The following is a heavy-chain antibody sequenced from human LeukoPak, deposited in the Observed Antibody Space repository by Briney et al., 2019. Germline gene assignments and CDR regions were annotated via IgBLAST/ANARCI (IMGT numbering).Heavy chain of an antibody. CDR1: GFTFSNAW. J-gene: IGHJ6*03. CDR3: AKSPLGIDYYMDV. V-gene: IGHV3-53*01. D-gene: IGHD1-26*01. Sequence: GGSLRLSCAASGFTFSNAWMSWVRQAPGKGLEWVSVIYSGGSTYYADSVKGRFTVSRDNAKNTLYLQMNSLRAEDTAVYYCAKSPLGIDYYMDVWGKGTTVTISS. CDR2: IYSGGST.